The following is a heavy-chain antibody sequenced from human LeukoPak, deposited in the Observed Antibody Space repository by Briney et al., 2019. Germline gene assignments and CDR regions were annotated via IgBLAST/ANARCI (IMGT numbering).Heavy chain of an antibody. Sequence: PSETLFLTCTVSGGSISSYYWSWIRQPPGKGLEWIGYIYYSGSTNYNPSLKSRVTISVDTSKNHLSLKLSSVTAADTAVYYCARGGYCSRTSCYAFDYWGQGTLVTVSS. CDR2: IYYSGST. CDR3: ARGGYCSRTSCYAFDY. V-gene: IGHV4-59*01. CDR1: GGSISSYY. D-gene: IGHD2-2*01. J-gene: IGHJ4*02.